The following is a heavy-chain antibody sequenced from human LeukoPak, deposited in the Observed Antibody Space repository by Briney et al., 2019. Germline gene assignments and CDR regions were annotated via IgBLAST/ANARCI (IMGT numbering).Heavy chain of an antibody. D-gene: IGHD2-2*01. CDR3: ARGATSHFYYYGMDV. J-gene: IGHJ6*02. CDR1: GYTFTSYG. Sequence: GASVKVSCKASGYTFTSYGISWVRQAPGQGLEWMGWISAYNGNTNYAQKLQGRVTMTTDTSTSTAYMELRSLRSDDTAVYYCARGATSHFYYYGMDVWGQGTMVTVSS. CDR2: ISAYNGNT. V-gene: IGHV1-18*01.